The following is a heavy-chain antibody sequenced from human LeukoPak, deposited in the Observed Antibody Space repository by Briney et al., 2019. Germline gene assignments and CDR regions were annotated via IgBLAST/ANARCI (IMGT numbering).Heavy chain of an antibody. Sequence: SETLSLTCTVSGGSISSGGYYWSWIRQHPGKGLEWIGYIYYSGSTYYNPSLKSRVTISVDTSKNQFSLKLSSVTAADTAVYYCARATSSSWYLVYFDYWCQGTLVTVSS. D-gene: IGHD6-13*01. J-gene: IGHJ4*02. CDR3: ARATSSSWYLVYFDY. CDR1: GGSISSGGYY. CDR2: IYYSGST. V-gene: IGHV4-31*03.